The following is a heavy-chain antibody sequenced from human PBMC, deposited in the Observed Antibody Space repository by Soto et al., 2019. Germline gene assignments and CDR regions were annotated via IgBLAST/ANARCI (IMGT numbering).Heavy chain of an antibody. V-gene: IGHV3-30*18. CDR2: ISYDGSNK. Sequence: PGGSLRLSCAASGFTFSSYGMHWVRQAPGKGLEWVAVISYDGSNKYYADSVKGRSTISRDNSKNTLYLQMNSLRAEDTAVYYCAKDTCGGSCSDFDYWGQGTLVTVSS. CDR3: AKDTCGGSCSDFDY. D-gene: IGHD2-15*01. CDR1: GFTFSSYG. J-gene: IGHJ4*02.